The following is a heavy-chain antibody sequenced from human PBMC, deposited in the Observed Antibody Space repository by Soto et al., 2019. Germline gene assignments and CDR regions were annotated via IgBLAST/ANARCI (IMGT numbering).Heavy chain of an antibody. CDR1: GFTFSSYW. V-gene: IGHV3-7*05. Sequence: EVQLVESGGGLVQPGGSLRLSCAASGFTFSSYWMSWVRQAPGKGLEWVANIKQDGSDKYYVDSVKGRFTISRDNAKNSLYLQMNSLSAEDTAIYYCAQGKSLAVQEWGQGTLVTVSS. J-gene: IGHJ4*02. CDR3: AQGKSLAVQE. CDR2: IKQDGSDK.